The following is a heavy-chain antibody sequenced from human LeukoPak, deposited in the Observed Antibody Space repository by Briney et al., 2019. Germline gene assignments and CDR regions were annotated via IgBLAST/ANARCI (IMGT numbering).Heavy chain of an antibody. V-gene: IGHV3-21*01. CDR2: ISSSSSYI. CDR3: ARDSYSSGREPQFFDY. Sequence: GGSLRLSCAASGFTFSSYSMNWVRQAPGKGLEWVSSISSSSSYIYYADSVKGRFTISRDNAKSSLYLQMNSLRAEDTAVYYCARDSYSSGREPQFFDYWGQGTLVTVSS. J-gene: IGHJ4*02. CDR1: GFTFSSYS. D-gene: IGHD6-19*01.